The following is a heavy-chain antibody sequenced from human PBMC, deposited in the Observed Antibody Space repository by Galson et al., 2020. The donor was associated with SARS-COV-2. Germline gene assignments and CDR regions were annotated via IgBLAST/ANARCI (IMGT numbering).Heavy chain of an antibody. CDR1: GGSFSGYY. V-gene: IGHV4-34*01. J-gene: IGHJ6*03. Sequence: SETLSLTCAVYGGSFSGYYWSWIRQPPGKGLEWIGEINHSGSTNYNPSLKSRVTISVDTSKNQFSLKLSSVTAADTAVYYCARGSHGDYGATDYYYYYMDVWGKGTTVTVSS. D-gene: IGHD4-17*01. CDR3: ARGSHGDYGATDYYYYYMDV. CDR2: INHSGST.